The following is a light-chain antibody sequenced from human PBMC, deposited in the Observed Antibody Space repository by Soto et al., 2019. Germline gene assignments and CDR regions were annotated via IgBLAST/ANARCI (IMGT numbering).Light chain of an antibody. J-gene: IGLJ2*01. V-gene: IGLV4-69*01. CDR1: SGHTSYA. CDR3: QTWGTGIRL. CDR2: LNSDGSH. Sequence: QPVLTQSPSASASLGASVKLTCTLSSGHTSYAIAWHQQQPEKGPRYLMRLNSDGSHNKGDGIPDRFSGATSGAGRYLAISSLQSGDEADYYCQTWGTGIRLFGGGTQLAVL.